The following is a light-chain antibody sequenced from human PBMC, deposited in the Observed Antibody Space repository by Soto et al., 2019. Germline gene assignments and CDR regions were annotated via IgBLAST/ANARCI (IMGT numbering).Light chain of an antibody. V-gene: IGLV2-14*03. Sequence: QSVLTQPASVSGSPGQSITLSCTGTSNDVGGYDYVSWYQQHPGKAPKLMIFDVSNRPSGVSTRFSGSKSGNTASLTISGLQAEDESDYYCNSYSTSITLVVFGGGTIVTVL. CDR2: DVS. CDR1: SNDVGGYDY. CDR3: NSYSTSITLVV. J-gene: IGLJ2*01.